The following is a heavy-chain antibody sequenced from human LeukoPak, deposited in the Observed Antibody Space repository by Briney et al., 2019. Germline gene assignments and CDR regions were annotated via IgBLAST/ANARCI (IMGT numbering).Heavy chain of an antibody. V-gene: IGHV3-11*01. CDR2: ISSSGSTI. CDR1: GFTFSDYY. J-gene: IGHJ4*02. D-gene: IGHD6-6*01. Sequence: TGGSLRLSCAASGFTFSDYYMSWIRQAPGKGLEWVSYISSSGSTIYYADSVKGRFTISRDNAKNSLYLQMNSLRAEDTAVYYCAKDHHSQRYSSSSSPPQTSWDIGYWGQGTLVTVSS. CDR3: AKDHHSQRYSSSSSPPQTSWDIGY.